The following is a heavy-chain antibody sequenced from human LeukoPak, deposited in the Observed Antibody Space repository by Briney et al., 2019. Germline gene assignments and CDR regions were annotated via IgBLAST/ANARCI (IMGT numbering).Heavy chain of an antibody. CDR2: IYYSGST. Sequence: SETLSLTCTVSGGFINSSSYYWGWIRQPPGKGLEWIGSIYYSGSTNYNPSLKSRVTISVDTSKNQFSLKLSSVTAADTAVYYCARVGSRYYFDYWGQGTLVTVSS. CDR1: GGFINSSSYY. D-gene: IGHD1-26*01. CDR3: ARVGSRYYFDY. V-gene: IGHV4-39*07. J-gene: IGHJ4*02.